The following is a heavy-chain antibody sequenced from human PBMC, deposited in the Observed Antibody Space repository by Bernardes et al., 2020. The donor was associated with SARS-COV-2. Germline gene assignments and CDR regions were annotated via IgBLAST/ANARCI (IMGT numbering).Heavy chain of an antibody. CDR2: IYYSGST. J-gene: IGHJ4*02. CDR3: ARESLAVVPAAIIRESYDY. CDR1: GGSISSSSYY. V-gene: IGHV4-39*07. D-gene: IGHD2-2*01. Sequence: SETLSLTCTVSGGSISSSSYYWGWIRQPPGKGLEWIGSIYYSGSTYYNPSLKSRVTISVDTSKNQFSLKLSSVTAADTAVYYCARESLAVVPAAIIRESYDYWGQGTLVTVSS.